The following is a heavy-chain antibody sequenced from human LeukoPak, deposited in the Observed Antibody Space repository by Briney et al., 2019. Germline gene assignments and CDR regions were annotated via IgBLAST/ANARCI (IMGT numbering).Heavy chain of an antibody. Sequence: ASVKVSCTGTGYTFAGYHMHWGRQAPGQGLEWMGWINPNSGGTNYAQKFQGRVTMTRDTSISTAYMELSRLRSDDTAVYYCARDLGSSSGLFDWGQGTLVTVSS. CDR3: ARDLGSSSGLFD. CDR1: GYTFAGYH. J-gene: IGHJ4*02. V-gene: IGHV1-2*02. CDR2: INPNSGGT. D-gene: IGHD6-19*01.